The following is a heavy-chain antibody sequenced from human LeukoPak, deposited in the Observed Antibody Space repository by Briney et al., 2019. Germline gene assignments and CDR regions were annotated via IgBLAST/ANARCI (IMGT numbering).Heavy chain of an antibody. CDR2: ISYDGSNK. Sequence: GGSLRLSCAASGFTFSSYGMHWVRQAPGKGLEWVAVISYDGSNKYYADSVKGRFTISRDDSKNTLYLQMNSLRAEDTAVYYCAKDRGSSGYLFDCWGQGTLVTVSS. J-gene: IGHJ4*02. V-gene: IGHV3-30*18. CDR3: AKDRGSSGYLFDC. D-gene: IGHD3-22*01. CDR1: GFTFSSYG.